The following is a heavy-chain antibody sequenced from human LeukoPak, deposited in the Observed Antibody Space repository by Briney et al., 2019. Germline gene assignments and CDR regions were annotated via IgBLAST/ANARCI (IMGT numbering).Heavy chain of an antibody. CDR3: ASHIVVVPAAMYTTTTLLGMDV. CDR1: GGSISSGGYS. Sequence: SETLSLTCAVSGGSISSGGYSWSWIRQPPGKGLEWIGYIYHSGSTYYNPSLKSRVTISVDRSKNQFSLKLSSVTAADTAVYYCASHIVVVPAAMYTTTTLLGMDVWGQGTTVTVSS. CDR2: IYHSGST. V-gene: IGHV4-30-2*01. D-gene: IGHD2-2*01. J-gene: IGHJ6*02.